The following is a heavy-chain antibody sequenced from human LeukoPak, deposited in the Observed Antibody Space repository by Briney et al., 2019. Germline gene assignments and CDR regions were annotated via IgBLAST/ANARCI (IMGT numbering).Heavy chain of an antibody. D-gene: IGHD3-10*01. CDR1: GGSFSGYY. V-gene: IGHV4-34*01. Sequence: PSETLSLTCAVYGGSFSGYYWSWIRQPPGKGLEWIGEINHSGSTNYNPSLKSRVTMSVDTSKNQFSLKLSSVTAADTAVYYCARDWFEEYYYGSGSYNWFDPWGQGTLVTVSS. J-gene: IGHJ5*02. CDR2: INHSGST. CDR3: ARDWFEEYYYGSGSYNWFDP.